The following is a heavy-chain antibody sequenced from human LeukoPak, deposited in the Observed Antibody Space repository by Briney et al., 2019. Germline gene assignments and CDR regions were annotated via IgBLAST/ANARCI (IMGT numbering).Heavy chain of an antibody. CDR1: GFTFSSYA. V-gene: IGHV3-23*01. CDR3: AKLGGHPLHNYFVGV. J-gene: IGHJ6*03. Sequence: GGSLRLSCAASGFTFSSYAMSWVRQAPGKGLEWVSGILDSGYSTYYANSVKGRFTISRDNSNNTLYLQMNSLRAEDTAVYYCAKLGGHPLHNYFVGVWGKGTTVAVSS. CDR2: ILDSGYST. D-gene: IGHD3-16*01.